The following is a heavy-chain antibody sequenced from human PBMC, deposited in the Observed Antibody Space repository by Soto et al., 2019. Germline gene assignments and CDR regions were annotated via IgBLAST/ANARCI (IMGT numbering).Heavy chain of an antibody. J-gene: IGHJ4*02. Sequence: TLSLPCTVSGGTISSVDYYWSWIRQPPGKGLEWIGSIYYSGSTYYNPSLKSRVTISVDTSKNQFSLKLNSVTAADTAVYYCASRHSSPYFDYWGQGTLVTVSS. CDR2: IYYSGST. V-gene: IGHV4-30-4*01. CDR3: ASRHSSPYFDY. CDR1: GGTISSVDYY. D-gene: IGHD6-13*01.